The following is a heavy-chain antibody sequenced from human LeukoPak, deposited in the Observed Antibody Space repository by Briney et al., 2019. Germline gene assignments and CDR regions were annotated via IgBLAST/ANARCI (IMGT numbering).Heavy chain of an antibody. CDR3: ARWAGYCSITNCYTAFDF. Sequence: SVKVSCKASGGTFSNYAINWVRQAPGQGLEWMGGITPIFGTANYAQRFQGRVTITADESTSTAYMELSSLRAEDTAVYYCARWAGYCSITNCYTAFDFWGQGTLVTVSS. J-gene: IGHJ4*02. CDR1: GGTFSNYA. D-gene: IGHD2-2*02. CDR2: ITPIFGTA. V-gene: IGHV1-69*01.